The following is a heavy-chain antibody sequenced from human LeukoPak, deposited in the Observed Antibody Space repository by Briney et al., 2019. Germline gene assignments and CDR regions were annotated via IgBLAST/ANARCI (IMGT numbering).Heavy chain of an antibody. J-gene: IGHJ3*02. CDR3: ARGRYFDPPVGALIDI. Sequence: SETLSLTCTVSGGSITSNSYYWGWIRQPPGKGLEWIGSITYSGSTYYNPSLKRRVTISIDTSKNQFSLTLSSVTAADTAVYYCARGRYFDPPVGALIDIWGQGTMVTVSS. CDR2: ITYSGST. D-gene: IGHD3-9*01. CDR1: GGSITSNSYY. V-gene: IGHV4-39*07.